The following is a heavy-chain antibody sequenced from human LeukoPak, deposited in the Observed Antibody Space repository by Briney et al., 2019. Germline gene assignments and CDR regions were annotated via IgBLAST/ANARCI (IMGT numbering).Heavy chain of an antibody. J-gene: IGHJ4*02. CDR3: AFGVKRGTTVTH. D-gene: IGHD4-11*01. CDR2: IIPIFGTA. Sequence: ASVKVSCKASGGTFSSYAISWVRQAPGQGLEWMGGIIPIFGTANYPQKFQGRVTITADESTSTAYMELSSLRSEDTAVYYCAFGVKRGTTVTHWGQGTLVTVSS. V-gene: IGHV1-69*13. CDR1: GGTFSSYA.